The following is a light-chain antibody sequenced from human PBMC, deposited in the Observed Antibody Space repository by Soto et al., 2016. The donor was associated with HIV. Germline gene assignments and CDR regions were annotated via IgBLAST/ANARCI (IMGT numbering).Light chain of an antibody. CDR3: QQLNSYPRT. CDR2: TAS. CDR1: HDINTY. V-gene: IGKV1-9*01. J-gene: IGKJ5*01. Sequence: TITCRASHDINTYLAWYQQKPGKAPKLLIYTASTLESGVPSRFSGSRSGTEFTLTISSLQPEDFATYYCQQLNSYPRTFGQGTRLEIK.